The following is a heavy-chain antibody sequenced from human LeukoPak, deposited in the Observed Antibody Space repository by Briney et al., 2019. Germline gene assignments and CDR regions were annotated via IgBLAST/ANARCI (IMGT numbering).Heavy chain of an antibody. V-gene: IGHV3-30*09. J-gene: IGHJ4*02. Sequence: GGSLRLSCAASGFTFSNYAIYWVRQAPGKGLEWVSVISTDGNYKYYADSVKGRFAVSRDNSKNMLYLQTNSLSADDTAVYYCARRPVAAIKGYFDSWGQGALVTVSS. D-gene: IGHD5-24*01. CDR1: GFTFSNYA. CDR3: ARRPVAAIKGYFDS. CDR2: ISTDGNYK.